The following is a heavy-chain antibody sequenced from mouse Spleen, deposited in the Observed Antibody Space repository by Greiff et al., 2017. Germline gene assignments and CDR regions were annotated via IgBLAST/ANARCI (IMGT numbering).Heavy chain of an antibody. CDR1: GFTFSSYA. J-gene: IGHJ2*01. V-gene: IGHV5-9*01. CDR2: ISSGGGNT. D-gene: IGHD1-1*01. Sequence: EVMLVESGGGLVKLGGSLKLSCAASGFTFSSYAMSWVRQTPEKRLEWVATISSGGGNTYYPDSVKGRFTISRDNAKNTLYLQMSSLKSEDTAMYYCARQRGRLTTVALDYWGQGTTLTVSS. CDR3: ARQRGRLTTVALDY.